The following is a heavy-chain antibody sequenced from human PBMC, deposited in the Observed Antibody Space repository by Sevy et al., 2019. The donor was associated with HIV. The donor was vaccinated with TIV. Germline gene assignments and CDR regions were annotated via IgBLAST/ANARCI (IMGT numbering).Heavy chain of an antibody. CDR1: GFTFSTYH. J-gene: IGHJ3*02. Sequence: GGSLRLSCAASGFTFSTYHMSWVRQAPGKGLEWVSAISGSGSDTYYGDSVKGRFTISRDNSKNTLHLQMNSLRAEDTATYFCAKEHRIVVAGTVAFDIWAKGQWSPSPQ. D-gene: IGHD6-19*01. CDR3: AKEHRIVVAGTVAFDI. V-gene: IGHV3-23*01. CDR2: ISGSGSDT.